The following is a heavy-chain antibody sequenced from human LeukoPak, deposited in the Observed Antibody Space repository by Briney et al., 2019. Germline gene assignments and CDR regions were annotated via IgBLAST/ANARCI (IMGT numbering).Heavy chain of an antibody. D-gene: IGHD2-8*01. CDR1: GDSVSSNSVA. Sequence: SRTLSLTCAISGDSVSSNSVAWNWISHSPSRGLEWRGRTYYRSRWHNDYALSVKSRMSINTDTSKNLLSLQLNCVTPEDTAVYYCARRSVDGVFDYWGQGTLVTVSS. V-gene: IGHV6-1*01. CDR3: ARRSVDGVFDY. CDR2: TYYRSRWHN. J-gene: IGHJ4*02.